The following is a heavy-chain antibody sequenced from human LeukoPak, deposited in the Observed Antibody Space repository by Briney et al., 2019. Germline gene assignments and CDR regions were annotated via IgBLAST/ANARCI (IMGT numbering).Heavy chain of an antibody. J-gene: IGHJ6*03. CDR3: ATVIKDQYYDLLTGYHYYMDV. CDR2: FDPEDDET. CDR1: GYTLTELS. D-gene: IGHD3-9*01. Sequence: ASVKVSCKVSGYTLTELSMHWVRQAPGKGLEWMGGFDPEDDETIYAQNFQGRVTMTEDTSTDTAYMELSSLRSEDTAVYYCATVIKDQYYDLLTGYHYYMDVWGKGTTVTVSS. V-gene: IGHV1-24*01.